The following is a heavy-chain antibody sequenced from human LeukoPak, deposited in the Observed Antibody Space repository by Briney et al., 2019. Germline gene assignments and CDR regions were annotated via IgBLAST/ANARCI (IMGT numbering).Heavy chain of an antibody. CDR3: ARGISAAVHF. V-gene: IGHV4-39*01. D-gene: IGHD6-13*01. CDR1: GGSISGSTYY. Sequence: SETLSLTCTVSGGSISGSTYYWRWIRQPPGTELEWIGSIYYSGTTYYKPSLKSRVTISADTSKNQFSLRVSSVTGADTAVYYCARGISAAVHFWGQGTLVTVSS. J-gene: IGHJ4*02. CDR2: IYYSGTT.